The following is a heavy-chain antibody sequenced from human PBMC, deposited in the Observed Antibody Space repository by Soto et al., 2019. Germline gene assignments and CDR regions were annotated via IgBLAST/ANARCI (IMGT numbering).Heavy chain of an antibody. Sequence: GASVKVSCKAAGYTFSAYTMNWVRQAPGQSLEWMGWINGGSGNTRYSQNFQGRVSITRDTSASTVYMELTGLKSEDTAMYYCARDTETLGPRANDALDVWGQGTMVTVSS. V-gene: IGHV1-3*01. CDR1: GYTFSAYT. CDR3: ARDTETLGPRANDALDV. J-gene: IGHJ3*01. CDR2: INGGSGNT. D-gene: IGHD3-3*02.